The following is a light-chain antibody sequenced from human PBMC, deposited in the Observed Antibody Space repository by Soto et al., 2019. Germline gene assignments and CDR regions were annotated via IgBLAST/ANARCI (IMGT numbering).Light chain of an antibody. CDR1: SSNIGAGYG. V-gene: IGLV1-40*01. CDR2: GNI. Sequence: QSVLTQPPSVSGAPGQRVTISCTGSSSNIGAGYGVHWYQQLPGTAPKLLIYGNINRPSGVPDRFSASKSATSASLAITGLQAEDEADYYCQSYDSRLSGLYVFGTGTKVTVL. CDR3: QSYDSRLSGLYV. J-gene: IGLJ1*01.